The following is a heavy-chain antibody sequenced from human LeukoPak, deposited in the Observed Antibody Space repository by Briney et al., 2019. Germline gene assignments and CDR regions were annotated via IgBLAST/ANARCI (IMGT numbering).Heavy chain of an antibody. CDR1: GFTFSSYG. J-gene: IGHJ4*02. V-gene: IGHV3-33*01. CDR2: IWYDGSNK. D-gene: IGHD6-13*01. Sequence: GGSLRLSCAASGFTFSSYGMHWVRQAPGKGLEWVAVIWYDGSNKYYADSVKGRFTISRDNSKNTLYLQMNSLRAEDTAVYYCARDISYNSLDSWGQGTLVTVSS. CDR3: ARDISYNSLDS.